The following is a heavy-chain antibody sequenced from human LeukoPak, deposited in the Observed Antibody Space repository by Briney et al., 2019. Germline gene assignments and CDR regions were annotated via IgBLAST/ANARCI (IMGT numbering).Heavy chain of an antibody. J-gene: IGHJ4*02. V-gene: IGHV1-18*01. D-gene: IGHD3-3*01. Sequence: ASVKVSCTASGYTFTSYGISWVRQAPGQGLEWMGWISAYNGNTNYAQKLQGRVTMTTDTSTSTAYMELRSLRSDDTAVYYCAREVGDFYDFWSGYQLYYFDYWGQGTLVTVSS. CDR3: AREVGDFYDFWSGYQLYYFDY. CDR2: ISAYNGNT. CDR1: GYTFTSYG.